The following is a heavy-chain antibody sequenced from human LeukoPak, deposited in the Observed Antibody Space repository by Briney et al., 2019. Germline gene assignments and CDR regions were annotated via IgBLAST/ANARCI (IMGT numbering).Heavy chain of an antibody. CDR1: GGSFSGYH. CDR3: ASPLLGY. D-gene: IGHD2-21*02. Sequence: SETLSLTCAVYGGSFSGYHWSWIRQPPGKGLEWIGEINHCGSTNYNPSLKSRVTISVDTSKNQFSLKLSSVTAADTAVYYCASPLLGYWGQGTLVTVSS. V-gene: IGHV4-34*01. J-gene: IGHJ4*02. CDR2: INHCGST.